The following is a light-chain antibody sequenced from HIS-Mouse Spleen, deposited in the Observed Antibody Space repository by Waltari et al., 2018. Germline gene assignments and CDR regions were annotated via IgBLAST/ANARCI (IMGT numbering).Light chain of an antibody. CDR2: KDS. CDR1: ALPTHY. V-gene: IGLV3-25*03. CDR3: QSADSSGTYVV. Sequence: SYELTQPPSVSVSPGQTARITCSGDALPTHYAYWYQQKPGQAPGLGIYKDSERPSGIPERLSGSSSGTTVTLTISGVQAEDEADYYCQSADSSGTYVVFGGGTKLTVL. J-gene: IGLJ2*01.